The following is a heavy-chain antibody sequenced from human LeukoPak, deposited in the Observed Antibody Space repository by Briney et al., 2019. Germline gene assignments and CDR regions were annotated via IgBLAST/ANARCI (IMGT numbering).Heavy chain of an antibody. CDR2: INHSGST. CDR3: ARGEGILWFGLKTGYMDV. D-gene: IGHD3-10*01. Sequence: PSETLSLTCAVYGGSFSGYYWSWIRQPPGKGLEWIGEINHSGSTNYNPSLKSRVTISVDTSKNQFSLKLSSVTAADTAVYYCARGEGILWFGLKTGYMDVWGKGTTVTVSS. CDR1: GGSFSGYY. V-gene: IGHV4-34*01. J-gene: IGHJ6*03.